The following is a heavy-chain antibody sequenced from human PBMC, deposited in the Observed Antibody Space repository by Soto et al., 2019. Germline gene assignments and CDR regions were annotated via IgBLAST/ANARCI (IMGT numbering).Heavy chain of an antibody. Sequence: QVQLVESGGGVVQPGRSLRLSCAASGFSFSNYGMHWVRQAPGKGLEWVAVISYDEINIYYADYVRGRCTISRDNSKNTLNLQINSLRTEDTAVYYCAKPWGAFRAAMSTGFDNWGQGTLVTVSS. V-gene: IGHV3-30*18. J-gene: IGHJ5*02. CDR1: GFSFSNYG. CDR2: ISYDEINI. CDR3: AKPWGAFRAAMSTGFDN. D-gene: IGHD3-16*01.